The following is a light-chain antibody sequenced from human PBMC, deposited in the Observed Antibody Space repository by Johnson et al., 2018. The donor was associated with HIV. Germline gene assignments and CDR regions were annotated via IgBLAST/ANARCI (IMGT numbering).Light chain of an antibody. CDR3: GTWDSSLSAYV. Sequence: QSVLTQPPSVSAAPGQKVTISCSGSSSNIGNNYVSWYQQLPGTAPKPLIHENNKRPSGIPDRISGSKSGTSATLGITGLQTGDETDYYCGTWDSSLSAYVFGTGTKVTVL. CDR2: ENN. V-gene: IGLV1-51*02. CDR1: SSNIGNNY. J-gene: IGLJ1*01.